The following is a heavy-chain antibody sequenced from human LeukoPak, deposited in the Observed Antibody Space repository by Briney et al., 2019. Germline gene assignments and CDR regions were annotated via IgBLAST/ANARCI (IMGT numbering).Heavy chain of an antibody. CDR3: AKVLYGSGSYYPLREDY. D-gene: IGHD3-10*01. Sequence: PGGSLRLSCAASGFTFSSYSMNWVRQAPGKGLEWVSTISGSGDSTYYADSVKGRFTISRDNSKNTLYLQMNSLRVEDTAVYYCAKVLYGSGSYYPLREDYWGQGIQVTVSS. J-gene: IGHJ4*02. V-gene: IGHV3-23*01. CDR1: GFTFSSYS. CDR2: ISGSGDST.